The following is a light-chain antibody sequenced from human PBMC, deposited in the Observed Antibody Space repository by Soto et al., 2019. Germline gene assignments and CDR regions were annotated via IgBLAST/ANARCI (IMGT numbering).Light chain of an antibody. CDR1: QSVSSN. CDR2: VAS. V-gene: IGKV3-15*01. CDR3: QQYNVWPLT. J-gene: IGKJ4*01. Sequence: IVMTQSPATLSVSPGERATLSCRASQSVSSNLAWYQQKPGQTPKLLIDVASTRATGIPARFSGSGSGTEFTLTISSVQSEYFAVYYCQQYNVWPLTFGGGTKVECK.